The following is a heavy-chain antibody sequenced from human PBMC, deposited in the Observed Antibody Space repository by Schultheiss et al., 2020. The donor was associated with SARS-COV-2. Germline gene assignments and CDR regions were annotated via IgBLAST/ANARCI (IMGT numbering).Heavy chain of an antibody. CDR1: GFTFSSYA. D-gene: IGHD3-22*01. CDR3: ARDSHYYDSSGFDY. V-gene: IGHV3-23*01. CDR2: ISGSGGST. J-gene: IGHJ4*02. Sequence: GGSLRLSCAASGFTFSSYAMSWVRQAPGKGLEWVSAISGSGGSTYYADSVKGRFTISRDNSKNTLYLQMNSLRAEDTAVYYCARDSHYYDSSGFDYWGQGTLVTVSS.